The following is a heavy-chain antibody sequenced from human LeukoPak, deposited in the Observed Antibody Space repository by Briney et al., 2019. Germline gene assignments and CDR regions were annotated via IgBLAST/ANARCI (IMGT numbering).Heavy chain of an antibody. D-gene: IGHD5-12*01. V-gene: IGHV4-34*01. Sequence: SETLSLTCAVYGGAFSGYYWGWGRPAPGEGLVWIGGNNDSGGTNYNASIKSRVTISVDTSKNQFSLKLSSVTAADTAVYYCARGSRWGWLRLDSHYYYYMDVWGKGTTVTVSS. CDR3: ARGSRWGWLRLDSHYYYYMDV. CDR2: NNDSGGT. CDR1: GGAFSGYY. J-gene: IGHJ6*03.